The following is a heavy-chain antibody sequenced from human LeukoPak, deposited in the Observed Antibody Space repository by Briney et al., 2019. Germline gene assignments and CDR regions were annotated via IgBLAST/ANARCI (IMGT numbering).Heavy chain of an antibody. Sequence: GGSLRLSCAASGFTFSSYSMNWVRQAPGKGLEWVRFTISRDNAKNSVYLQMNSLRAEDTAVYYCASSPFSSPGYFQHWGQGTLVTVSS. J-gene: IGHJ1*01. CDR3: ASSPFSSPGYFQH. V-gene: IGHV3-21*01. CDR1: GFTFSSYS. D-gene: IGHD3-10*01.